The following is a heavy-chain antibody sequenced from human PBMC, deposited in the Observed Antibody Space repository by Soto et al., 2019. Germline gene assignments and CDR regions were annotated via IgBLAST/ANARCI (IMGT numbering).Heavy chain of an antibody. CDR2: IGTAGAT. CDR1: GFTFSSYD. Sequence: EVQLVESGGGLVQPGGSLSLSCAASGFTFSSYDMHWVRQATGKGLEWVSAIGTAGATYYPGSVKGRFTISRENAKNSLYLQMNSQRAWDTAVYYCAAHSPSSSAFDIWGQGTMVTVAS. J-gene: IGHJ3*02. D-gene: IGHD2-2*01. CDR3: AAHSPSSSAFDI. V-gene: IGHV3-13*01.